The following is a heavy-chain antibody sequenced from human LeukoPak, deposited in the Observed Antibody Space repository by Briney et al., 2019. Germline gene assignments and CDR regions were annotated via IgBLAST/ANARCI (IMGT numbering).Heavy chain of an antibody. V-gene: IGHV4-39*01. CDR1: GGSISSSSYY. J-gene: IGHJ5*02. CDR2: IYYSGST. Sequence: SETLSLTCTVSGGSISSSSYYWGWIRQPPGKGLEWIGSIYYSGSTYYDPSLKSRVTISVDTSKNQFSLKLSSVTAADTAVYYCARHDYSSSWYNWFDPWGQGTLVTVSS. CDR3: ARHDYSSSWYNWFDP. D-gene: IGHD6-13*01.